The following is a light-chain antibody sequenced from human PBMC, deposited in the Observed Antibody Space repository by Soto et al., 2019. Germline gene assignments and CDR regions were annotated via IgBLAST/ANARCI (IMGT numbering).Light chain of an antibody. Sequence: QSVLPQPASVSGSPGQSITISCTGISSDVGSYNLVSWYQQHPGKAPKLMIYEVSKRPSGVSNRFSGSKSGITASLTISGLQAEDEADYYCCSYSGSRTYVFGTGTMVTV. J-gene: IGLJ1*01. CDR3: CSYSGSRTYV. CDR1: SSDVGSYNL. V-gene: IGLV2-23*02. CDR2: EVS.